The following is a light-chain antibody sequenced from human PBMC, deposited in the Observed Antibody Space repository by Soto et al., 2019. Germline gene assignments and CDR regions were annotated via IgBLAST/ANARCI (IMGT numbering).Light chain of an antibody. CDR2: DAS. CDR1: QSVSSY. V-gene: IGKV3-11*01. J-gene: IGKJ3*01. CDR3: QQRSNWPPGAT. Sequence: EIVLTQSPATLSLSPGERATLSCRASQSVSSYLAWYQQKPGQAPRLLIYDASNRATGIPARFSGSGSGTDFTITISSLEPEDFAVYYCQQRSNWPPGATCGPGTKVDIK.